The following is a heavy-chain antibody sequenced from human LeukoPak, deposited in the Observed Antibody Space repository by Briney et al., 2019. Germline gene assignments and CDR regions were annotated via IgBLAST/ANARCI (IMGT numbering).Heavy chain of an antibody. D-gene: IGHD3-22*01. CDR3: ARELPYYHDRSGYGAFDI. CDR2: IYSGGST. J-gene: IGHJ3*02. Sequence: GGSLRLSCAASGFTVSSNYMSWVRQAPGKGLEWVSVIYSGGSTYYADSVKGRFTISRDNSKNTLYLQRNSLRAEDTAVYYCARELPYYHDRSGYGAFDIWGQATMVTVSS. V-gene: IGHV3-53*01. CDR1: GFTVSSNY.